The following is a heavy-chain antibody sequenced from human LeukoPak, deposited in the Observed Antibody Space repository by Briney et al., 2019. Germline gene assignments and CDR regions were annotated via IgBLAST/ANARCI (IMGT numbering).Heavy chain of an antibody. V-gene: IGHV1-18*04. D-gene: IGHD3-9*01. CDR3: ARSAYYDILTGYYSWFDP. J-gene: IGHJ5*02. Sequence: ASVKVSCKASGYTFTGYYMHWVRQAPGQGLEWMGWISAYNGNTNYAQKLQGRVTMTTDTSTSTAYMELRSLRSDDTAVYYCARSAYYDILTGYYSWFDPWGQGTLVTVSS. CDR2: ISAYNGNT. CDR1: GYTFTGYY.